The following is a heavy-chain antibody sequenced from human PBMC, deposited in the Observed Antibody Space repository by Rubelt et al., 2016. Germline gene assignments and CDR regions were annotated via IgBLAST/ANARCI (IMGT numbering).Heavy chain of an antibody. Sequence: QLQLQESGPGLVKPSETLSLTCTVSGGSISSSSYYWGWIRQPPGKGLEWIGSIYYSGSTYYNPSLKSRVTISVDTSKNQFSLKLSSVTAADTAVYYCACLYYYDSSGYYRSPFQHWGQGTLVTVSS. V-gene: IGHV4-39*07. CDR1: GGSISSSSYY. J-gene: IGHJ1*01. D-gene: IGHD3-22*01. CDR2: IYYSGST. CDR3: ACLYYYDSSGYYRSPFQH.